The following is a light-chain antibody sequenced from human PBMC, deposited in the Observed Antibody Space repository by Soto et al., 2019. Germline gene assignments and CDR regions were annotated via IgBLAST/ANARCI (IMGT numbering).Light chain of an antibody. V-gene: IGLV1-40*01. J-gene: IGLJ2*01. CDR1: SSNIGAGYD. Sequence: QSVLTQPTSVSGAPGQRVTISCTGSSSNIGAGYDVHWYQQLPGTAPKLLIYGNSNRPSGVPDRFSGSKSGTSASLAITGLQAEDEADYYCQSYDSSLSGNVVFAGGTKLTVL. CDR2: GNS. CDR3: QSYDSSLSGNVV.